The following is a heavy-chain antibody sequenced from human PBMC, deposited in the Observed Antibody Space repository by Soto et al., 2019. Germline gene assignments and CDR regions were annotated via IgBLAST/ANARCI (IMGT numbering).Heavy chain of an antibody. J-gene: IGHJ4*02. CDR1: RGSISRSNYS. CDR3: ARDLSSGYDSYYFDY. CDR2: VYYSGNT. V-gene: IGHV4-39*02. Sequence: SETLSLTCTVSRGSISRSNYSWGWIRQPPGKGLDWIGSVYYSGNTYYNPSIKSRVTISVDTSKTQFSLKLSSMTAADTAVYYCARDLSSGYDSYYFDYWGQGALVTVSS. D-gene: IGHD3-22*01.